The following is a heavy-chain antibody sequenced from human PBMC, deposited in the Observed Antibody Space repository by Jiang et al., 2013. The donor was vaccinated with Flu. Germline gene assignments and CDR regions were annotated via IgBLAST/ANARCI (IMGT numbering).Heavy chain of an antibody. J-gene: IGHJ4*02. V-gene: IGHV3-23*01. D-gene: IGHD3-9*01. CDR1: GFTFSSYA. Sequence: VQLLESGGGLVQPGGSLRLSCAASGFTFSSYAMSWVRQAPGKGLEWVSAISGSGGSTYYADSVKGRFTISRDNSKNTLYLQMNSLRAEDTAVYYCAKALPVLRYFDWLSPGDYWGQGTLVTVSS. CDR3: AKALPVLRYFDWLSPGDY. CDR2: ISGSGGST.